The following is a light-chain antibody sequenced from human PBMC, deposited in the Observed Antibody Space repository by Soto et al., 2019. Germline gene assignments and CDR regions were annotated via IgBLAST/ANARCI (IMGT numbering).Light chain of an antibody. CDR2: DAS. J-gene: IGKJ2*01. Sequence: DIQMTQSPSTRSASVGDRVTITCRASQSSSSWLAWYQQKPGKAPKLLIYDASSLESGVPSRFSGSGSGTEFNLTISSLQPDDFATYYCQQYNSYPYTFGQGTKLEIK. CDR1: QSSSSW. CDR3: QQYNSYPYT. V-gene: IGKV1-5*01.